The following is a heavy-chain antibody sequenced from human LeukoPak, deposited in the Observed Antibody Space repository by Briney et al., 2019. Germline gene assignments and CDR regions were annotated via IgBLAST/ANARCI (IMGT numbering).Heavy chain of an antibody. CDR3: ARDEAGNWFDP. V-gene: IGHV3-53*01. CDR1: GFTFSSYS. D-gene: IGHD6-19*01. Sequence: GGSLRLSCAASGFTFSSYSMNWVRQAPGKGLEWVSVIYSGGSTYYADSVKGRFTISRDNSKNTLYLQMNSLRAEDTAVYYCARDEAGNWFDPWGQGTLVTVSS. J-gene: IGHJ5*02. CDR2: IYSGGST.